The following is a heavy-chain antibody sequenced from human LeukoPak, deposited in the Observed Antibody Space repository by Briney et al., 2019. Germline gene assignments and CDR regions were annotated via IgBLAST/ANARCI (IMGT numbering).Heavy chain of an antibody. D-gene: IGHD5-18*01. Sequence: TSETLSLTCAVYGGSFSGYYWSWIRQPPGKGLEWIGEINHSGSTNYNPSLKSRVTISVDTSKNQFSLKLSSVTAADTAVYYCARAGYENWFDPWGQGTLVTVSS. CDR1: GGSFSGYY. CDR2: INHSGST. CDR3: ARAGYENWFDP. V-gene: IGHV4-34*01. J-gene: IGHJ5*02.